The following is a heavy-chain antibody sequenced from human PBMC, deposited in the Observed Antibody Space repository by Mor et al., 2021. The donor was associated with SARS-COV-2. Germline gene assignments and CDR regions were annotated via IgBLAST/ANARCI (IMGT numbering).Heavy chain of an antibody. D-gene: IGHD1-26*01. CDR3: ATFDLEVGDY. V-gene: IGHV4-39*07. Sequence: SLKSRVTISVDTSKNQFSLKLSSVTAADTAVYYCATFDLEVGDYWGQGTLVTVSS. J-gene: IGHJ4*02.